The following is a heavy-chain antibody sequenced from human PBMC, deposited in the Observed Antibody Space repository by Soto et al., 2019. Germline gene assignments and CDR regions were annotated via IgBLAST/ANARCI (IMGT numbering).Heavy chain of an antibody. CDR1: GASISSPHDY. J-gene: IGHJ5*02. CDR2: IYYSGST. V-gene: IGHV4-39*01. Sequence: SETLSLTCTVSGASISSPHDYWGWIRQSPGRGLEWIGSIYYSGSTYYNPSLKSRISISVDTSKNQFSLNLTSVTAADTAVYYCARGGFWSGYYSWFDPWGQGTLVTVSS. D-gene: IGHD3-3*01. CDR3: ARGGFWSGYYSWFDP.